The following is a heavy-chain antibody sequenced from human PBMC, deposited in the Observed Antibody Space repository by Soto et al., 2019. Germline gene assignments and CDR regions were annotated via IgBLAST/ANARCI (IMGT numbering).Heavy chain of an antibody. Sequence: EALSLTCSCSGGSKSRYYWTWIPQAPRKGLEWIGFVHYSGSTRNNASLKGRVTTSIDTSNNQFSLKLSSVTAADTAVYYCARADSSGWSGATDYYYYGLDVWGQGTTVTVSS. V-gene: IGHV4-59*01. CDR2: VHYSGST. CDR3: ARADSSGWSGATDYYYYGLDV. CDR1: GGSKSRYY. D-gene: IGHD6-19*01. J-gene: IGHJ6*02.